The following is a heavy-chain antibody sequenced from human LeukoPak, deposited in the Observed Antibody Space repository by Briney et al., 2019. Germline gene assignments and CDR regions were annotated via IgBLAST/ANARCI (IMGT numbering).Heavy chain of an antibody. Sequence: SETLSLTCTFSGGSVSSYYWSWIRQPPGKGLEWIGYIYYSGTTNYNPSLKSRVTISVDTSKNQFSLKLRSVTAADTAVYYCARGVYIAAAQYGYWGQGTLVTVSS. J-gene: IGHJ4*02. CDR3: ARGVYIAAAQYGY. CDR2: IYYSGTT. D-gene: IGHD6-13*01. V-gene: IGHV4-59*02. CDR1: GGSVSSYY.